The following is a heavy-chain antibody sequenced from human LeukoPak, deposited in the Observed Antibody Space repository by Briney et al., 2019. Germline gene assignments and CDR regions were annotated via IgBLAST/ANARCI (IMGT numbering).Heavy chain of an antibody. D-gene: IGHD5-18*01. CDR3: ARATGYSYGYWFDP. V-gene: IGHV1-69*04. J-gene: IGHJ5*02. CDR1: GGTFSSYA. CDR2: IIPTLGIA. Sequence: ASVKVSCKASGGTFSSYAISWVRQAPGQGLEWMGRIIPTLGIANYAQKFQGRVTITADKSTSTAYMELSSLRSEDTAVYYCARATGYSYGYWFDPWGQGTLVTVSS.